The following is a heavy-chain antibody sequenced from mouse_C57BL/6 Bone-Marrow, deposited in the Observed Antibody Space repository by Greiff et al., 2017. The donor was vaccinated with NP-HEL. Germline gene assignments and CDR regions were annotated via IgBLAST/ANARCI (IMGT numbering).Heavy chain of an antibody. CDR1: GFNIKNTY. Sequence: VQLQQSVAELVRPGASVKLSCTASGFNIKNTYMHWVKQRPEQGLEWIGRIDPATGNTKYAPKFQGKATITADTSSNTAYLQRSSLTSEDTAIYYCARIYYGNPYYFDDWGQGTTLTVAS. D-gene: IGHD1-1*01. J-gene: IGHJ2*01. V-gene: IGHV14-3*01. CDR2: IDPATGNT. CDR3: ARIYYGNPYYFDD.